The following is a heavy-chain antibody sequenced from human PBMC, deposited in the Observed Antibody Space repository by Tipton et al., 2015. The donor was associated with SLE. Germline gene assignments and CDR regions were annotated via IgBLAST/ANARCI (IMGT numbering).Heavy chain of an antibody. Sequence: SLRLSCTAFGFTFSSFAMSWVRQTPGKGLEWISVISTGGSTTYYADSVKGRFTISRDNSKNMLYLQMNSLRTEDTAIYYCARGSRIAGPSYFDYWGQGTLVTVSS. D-gene: IGHD1-26*01. J-gene: IGHJ4*02. CDR2: ISTGGSTT. CDR1: GFTFSSFA. V-gene: IGHV3-23*01. CDR3: ARGSRIAGPSYFDY.